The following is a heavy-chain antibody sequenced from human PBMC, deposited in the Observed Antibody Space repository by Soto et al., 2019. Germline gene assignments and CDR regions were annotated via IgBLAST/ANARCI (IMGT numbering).Heavy chain of an antibody. D-gene: IGHD6-13*01. Sequence: SETLSLTCAVYGGSISDYSWTWIRQPPGKGLEWIGEINDSGDTYSNPSLKSRLTIFVDKAKNQFSLRLTSVTAADTAVYYCARQSTGYSVEVDYWGQGTLVTVSS. J-gene: IGHJ4*02. CDR3: ARQSTGYSVEVDY. V-gene: IGHV4-34*01. CDR2: INDSGDT. CDR1: GGSISDYS.